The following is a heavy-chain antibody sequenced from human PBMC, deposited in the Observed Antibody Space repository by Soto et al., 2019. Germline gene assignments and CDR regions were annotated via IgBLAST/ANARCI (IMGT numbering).Heavy chain of an antibody. Sequence: PGGSLRLSCAASGFTFSRYWMHWVRQVPGKGLVWVSRIKGDGSRTAYADSVKGRFTISRDNAENTVYLQMNSLRGEDTAVYYCVRGAEGAYYHDYWGQGTLVTVSS. V-gene: IGHV3-74*01. J-gene: IGHJ4*02. CDR3: VRGAEGAYYHDY. CDR1: GFTFSRYW. D-gene: IGHD3-22*01. CDR2: IKGDGSRT.